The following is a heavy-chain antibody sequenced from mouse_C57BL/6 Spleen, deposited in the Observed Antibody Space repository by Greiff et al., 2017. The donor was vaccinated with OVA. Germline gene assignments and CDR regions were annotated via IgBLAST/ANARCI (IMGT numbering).Heavy chain of an antibody. V-gene: IGHV1-15*01. D-gene: IGHD1-1*01. CDR1: GYTFTDYE. CDR3: TREGTTVVATNFDV. Sequence: VQLQQSGAELVRPGASVTLSCKASGYTFTDYEMHWVKQTPVHGLEWIGAIDPETGGTAYNQKFKGKAILTADKSSSTAYMELRSLTSEDSAVYYCTREGTTVVATNFDVWGTGTTVTVSS. CDR2: IDPETGGT. J-gene: IGHJ1*03.